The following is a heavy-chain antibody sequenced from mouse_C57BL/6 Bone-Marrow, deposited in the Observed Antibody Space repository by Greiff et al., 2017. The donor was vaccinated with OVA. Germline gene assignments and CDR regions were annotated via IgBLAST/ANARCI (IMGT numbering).Heavy chain of an antibody. CDR1: GYAFSSSW. CDR3: AREGGSSGYGAY. CDR2: IYPGDGDT. V-gene: IGHV1-82*01. Sequence: QVQLQQSGPELVQPGASVKISCKASGYAFSSSWMNWVKQRPGKGLEWIGRIYPGDGDTNYNGKFKGKATLTADKSSSTAYMQLSSLTSEDSAVYVCAREGGSSGYGAYWGQGTLVTVSA. D-gene: IGHD3-2*02. J-gene: IGHJ3*01.